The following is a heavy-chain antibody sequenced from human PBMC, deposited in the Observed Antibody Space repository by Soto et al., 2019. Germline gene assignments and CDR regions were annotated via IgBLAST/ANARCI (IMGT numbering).Heavy chain of an antibody. V-gene: IGHV3-21*06. CDR3: ARDQGLLRYGYSEY. D-gene: IGHD3-9*01. J-gene: IGHJ4*02. CDR1: GFSFSRHS. CDR2: IGNDPSYL. Sequence: EVQLVESGGGLVKPGGSLRLSCEASGFSFSRHSMNWVRQAPGKGLEWVSSIGNDPSYLYYAGSVKGRFTISRDNAKNSLYLQMNSLRVEDTAVYYCARDQGLLRYGYSEYWGQGTPVTVSS.